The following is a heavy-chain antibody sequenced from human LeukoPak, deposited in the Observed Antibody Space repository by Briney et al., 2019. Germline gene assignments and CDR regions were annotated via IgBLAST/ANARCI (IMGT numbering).Heavy chain of an antibody. D-gene: IGHD3-3*01. V-gene: IGHV4-59*11. J-gene: IGHJ6*03. CDR2: IYYSGST. CDR1: GGPISSHY. Sequence: SETLSLTCTVSGGPISSHYWSWIRQPPGKGLEWIGYIYYSGSTNYNPPLKSRVTISVDTSKNQFSLKLSSVTAADTAVYYCARGRGDFWSGYLGYYYYYMDVWGKGTTVTVSS. CDR3: ARGRGDFWSGYLGYYYYYMDV.